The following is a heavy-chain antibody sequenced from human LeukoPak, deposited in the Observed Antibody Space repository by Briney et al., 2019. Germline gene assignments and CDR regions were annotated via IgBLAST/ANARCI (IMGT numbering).Heavy chain of an antibody. D-gene: IGHD2-21*02. CDR1: GGSISSGDYS. J-gene: IGHJ4*02. CDR3: ARGGVMKYCSGGDCSFDF. CDR2: IYYSGST. V-gene: IGHV4-30-4*07. Sequence: PSQTLSLTCAVSGGSISSGDYSWSWVRQPPGKGLEWIAYIYYSGSTYYNPSLKSRVTISVDTSKNQLSLKLSSVTAADTAVYYCARGGVMKYCSGGDCSFDFWGQGTLVTVSS.